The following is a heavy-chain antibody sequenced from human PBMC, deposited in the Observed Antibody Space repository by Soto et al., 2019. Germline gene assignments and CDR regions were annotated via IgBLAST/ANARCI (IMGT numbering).Heavy chain of an antibody. V-gene: IGHV4-39*01. D-gene: IGHD3-3*01. CDR3: AGSYYDFWSGYYTGWFDP. CDR1: GGSISSSSYY. Sequence: PSETLSLTCTVSGGSISSSSYYWGWIRQPPGKGLEWIGSIYYSGSTYYNPSPKSRVTISVDTSKNQFSLKLSSVTAADTAVYYCAGSYYDFWSGYYTGWFDPWGQGTLVTVSS. J-gene: IGHJ5*02. CDR2: IYYSGST.